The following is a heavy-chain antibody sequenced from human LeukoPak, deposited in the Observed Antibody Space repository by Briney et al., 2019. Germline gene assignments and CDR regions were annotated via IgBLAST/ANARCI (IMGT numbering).Heavy chain of an antibody. CDR2: ISGSGGST. Sequence: GGTLRLSCAASGFTFSSYGMSWVRQAPGKGLEWVSAISGSGGSTYYADSVKGRFTISRDNSKNTLYLQMNSLRAEDTAVYYCASLRLGRYYFDYWGQGTPVTVSS. CDR3: ASLRLGRYYFDY. D-gene: IGHD2-15*01. V-gene: IGHV3-23*01. CDR1: GFTFSSYG. J-gene: IGHJ4*02.